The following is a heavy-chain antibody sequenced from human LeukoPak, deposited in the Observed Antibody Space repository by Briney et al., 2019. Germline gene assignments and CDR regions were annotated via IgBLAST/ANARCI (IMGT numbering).Heavy chain of an antibody. CDR3: DRGHFGGNRYFYI. CDR1: GYTFSIYE. CDR2: IHPNSGKT. D-gene: IGHD4-23*01. V-gene: IGHV1-8*01. J-gene: IGHJ4*02. Sequence: ASVNLSCKASGYTFSIYENNWVRQAPGQGHEWVGWIHPNSGKTGYAQKFQGRVTMTRDTSTETAFMELISLKFDDKTTFYCDRGHFGGNRYFYIWGQGALVTVSS.